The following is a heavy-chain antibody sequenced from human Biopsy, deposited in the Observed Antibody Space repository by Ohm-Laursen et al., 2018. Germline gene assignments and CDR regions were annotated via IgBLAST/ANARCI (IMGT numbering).Heavy chain of an antibody. J-gene: IGHJ5*02. V-gene: IGHV4-39*01. CDR1: GGSISNNNYY. CDR2: IFYRGST. CDR3: ARDYDTSGYYYVS. Sequence: SETLSLTCTVSGGSISNNNYYWGWIRQPPGKGLEWIGSIFYRGSTHYKPSLKSRVNISVGTSKNQFSLKLNSVTAADTAVYYCARDYDTSGYYYVSWGQGTLVTVSS. D-gene: IGHD3-22*01.